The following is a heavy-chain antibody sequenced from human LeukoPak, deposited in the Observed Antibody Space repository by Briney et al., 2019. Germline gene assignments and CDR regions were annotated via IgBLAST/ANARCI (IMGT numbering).Heavy chain of an antibody. D-gene: IGHD5-24*01. CDR1: GGSFSGYY. CDR3: ARDRGDGYNNFDY. V-gene: IGHV4-34*01. J-gene: IGHJ4*02. CDR2: INHSGNT. Sequence: SETLSLTCAVYGGSFSGYYWSWIRQPPGKGLEWIGEINHSGNTNYNPSLKSRVTISVDTSKNQFSLKLSSVTAADTAVYYCARDRGDGYNNFDYWGQGTLVTASS.